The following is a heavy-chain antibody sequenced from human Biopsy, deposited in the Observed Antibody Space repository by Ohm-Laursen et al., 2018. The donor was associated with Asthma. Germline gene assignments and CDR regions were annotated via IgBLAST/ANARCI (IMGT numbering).Heavy chain of an antibody. D-gene: IGHD1-1*01. V-gene: IGHV3-30*18. J-gene: IGHJ3*02. Sequence: SLRLSCAASGFPFSGYGMHWVRQAPGKGLEWVAVISYDGSNKYYADSVKGRFTISRDNSKNTLYLQMNSLRAEDTAVYYCAKESGSNYAFDIWGQGTMVTVSS. CDR2: ISYDGSNK. CDR3: AKESGSNYAFDI. CDR1: GFPFSGYG.